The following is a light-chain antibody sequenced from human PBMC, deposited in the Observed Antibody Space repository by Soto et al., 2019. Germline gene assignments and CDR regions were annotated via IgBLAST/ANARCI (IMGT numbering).Light chain of an antibody. CDR2: TDN. V-gene: IGLV1-44*01. CDR3: GTWDSSLSAYV. J-gene: IGLJ1*01. CDR1: SSKIGSNT. Sequence: QSVLTQPPSASGTPGQRVTVSCSGSSSKIGSNTVNWYQQLPGTAPKLLIYTDNQRPSGVPDRFSGSKSGTSATLGITGLQTGDEADYYCGTWDSSLSAYVFGTGTKVTVL.